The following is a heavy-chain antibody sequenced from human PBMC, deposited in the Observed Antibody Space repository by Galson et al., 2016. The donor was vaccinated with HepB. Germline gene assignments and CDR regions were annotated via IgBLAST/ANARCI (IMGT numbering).Heavy chain of an antibody. D-gene: IGHD2-21*02. CDR1: GFSFSSYA. CDR2: ISGSGDTI. CDR3: AKVDRYCGGDCSPASFDY. J-gene: IGHJ4*02. Sequence: SLRLSCAASGFSFSSYAMSWVRQTPGKGLEWVSLISGSGDTIYYADSVEGRFTISRDNSNNTVYLQMKSLRSEDTAIFYCAKVDRYCGGDCSPASFDYWGPGTLVTVSS. V-gene: IGHV3-23*01.